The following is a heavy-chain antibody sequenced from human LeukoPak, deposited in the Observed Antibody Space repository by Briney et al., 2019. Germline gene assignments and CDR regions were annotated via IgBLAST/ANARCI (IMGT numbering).Heavy chain of an antibody. D-gene: IGHD3-16*01. V-gene: IGHV3-74*01. CDR1: GFTFSSYW. CDR2: INNDGTST. CDR3: ALGSQWKDGWGFDY. J-gene: IGHJ4*02. Sequence: PGGSLRLSCAASGFTFSSYWMHWVRQAPGKGLVWVSRINNDGTSTRYADSVKGRFTISRDNSKNTVFLQMNGLRSEDTAVYYCALGSQWKDGWGFDYWGQGTLVSVSS.